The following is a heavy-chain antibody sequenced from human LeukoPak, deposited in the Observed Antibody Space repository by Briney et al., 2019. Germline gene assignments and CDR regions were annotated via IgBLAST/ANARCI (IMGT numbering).Heavy chain of an antibody. V-gene: IGHV3-48*03. D-gene: IGHD4-23*01. J-gene: IGHJ3*02. CDR1: GTTFRNYE. Sequence: PRGSLRLSCAASGTTFRNYEMNWIRQAPGKGLEWVSYSSNSGTTMYYADSVQGRFTISRDNAKNSLYLQMNSLRAEDTAVYYCAREGYGGNNAFDIWGQGTVVTVSS. CDR3: AREGYGGNNAFDI. CDR2: SSNSGTTM.